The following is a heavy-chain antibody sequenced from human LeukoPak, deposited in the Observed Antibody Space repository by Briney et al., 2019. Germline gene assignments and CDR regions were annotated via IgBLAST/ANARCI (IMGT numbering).Heavy chain of an antibody. J-gene: IGHJ4*02. V-gene: IGHV1-58*01. CDR3: AADPLFNYYGSGSYPNPDY. CDR1: GFTFTSSA. CDR2: IVVGSGNT. D-gene: IGHD3-10*01. Sequence: SVKVSCKASGFTFTSSAVQWVRQARGQRLEWIGWIVVGSGNTNYAQKFQERVTITRDMSTSTAYMELSSLRSEDTAVYYCAADPLFNYYGSGSYPNPDYWGQGTLVTVPS.